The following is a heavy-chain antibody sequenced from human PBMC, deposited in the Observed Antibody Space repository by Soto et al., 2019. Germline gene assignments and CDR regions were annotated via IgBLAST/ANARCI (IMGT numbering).Heavy chain of an antibody. D-gene: IGHD3-9*01. Sequence: GGSLRLSCAASGFTFSNYAMSWVRQAPGKGLEWVSAISGSGGSTYYADSVKGRFTISRDNSENSLYLQMNSLRAGDTAVYYCAKEIVDILTGYYYFDYWGQGTLVTVSS. CDR2: ISGSGGST. V-gene: IGHV3-23*01. J-gene: IGHJ4*02. CDR3: AKEIVDILTGYYYFDY. CDR1: GFTFSNYA.